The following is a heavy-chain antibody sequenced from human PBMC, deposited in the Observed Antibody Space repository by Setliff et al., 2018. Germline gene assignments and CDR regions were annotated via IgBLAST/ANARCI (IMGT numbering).Heavy chain of an antibody. J-gene: IGHJ4*02. Sequence: ASVKVSCKASGYTFTSYYMHWVRQAPGQGLEWMGIINPSGGSTSYAQKFQGRVTMTRDTSTSTVYMELSSLRSEDTAVYYCARDGGIGGRDGYNFVDYWGQGTLVTV. D-gene: IGHD2-15*01. CDR2: INPSGGST. CDR1: GYTFTSYY. CDR3: ARDGGIGGRDGYNFVDY. V-gene: IGHV1-46*01.